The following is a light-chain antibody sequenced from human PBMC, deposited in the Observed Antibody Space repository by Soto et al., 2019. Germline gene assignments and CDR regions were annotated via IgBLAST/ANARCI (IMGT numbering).Light chain of an antibody. Sequence: EIVLTQSPGTLSLSPGERATLSCRASQSVSSSYLAWYQQKPGQAPRLLIYGASSRATGIPDRFSGSGFRTDFTITISRLEPEDVAVYYCQQYGSSPGTFGQGTKVEIK. J-gene: IGKJ1*01. CDR3: QQYGSSPGT. CDR2: GAS. CDR1: QSVSSSY. V-gene: IGKV3-20*01.